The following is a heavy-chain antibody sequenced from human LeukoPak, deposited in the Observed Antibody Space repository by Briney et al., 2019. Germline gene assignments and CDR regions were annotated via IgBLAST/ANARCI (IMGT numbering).Heavy chain of an antibody. D-gene: IGHD6-13*01. CDR2: IYTSAST. CDR3: AREIAAAGTLDY. CDR1: GGSISSYY. J-gene: IGHJ4*02. Sequence: SETLSLTCTVSGGSISSYYWSWIRQPAGKGLEWIGRIYTSASTNYNPSLKSRVTISVDTSKNQFSLKLSSVTAADTAVYYCAREIAAAGTLDYWGRGTLVTVSS. V-gene: IGHV4-4*07.